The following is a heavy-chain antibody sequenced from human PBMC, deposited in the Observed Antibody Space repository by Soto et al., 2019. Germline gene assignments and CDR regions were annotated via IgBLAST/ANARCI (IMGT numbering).Heavy chain of an antibody. V-gene: IGHV1-18*01. CDR1: GYTFTSYG. D-gene: IGHD3-22*01. Sequence: QVQLVQSGAEVKKPGASVKVSCKASGYTFTSYGISWVRQAPGQGLEWMGWISAYNGNTKYAQKLQGRVTMTTDTSTSTAYMELRSLRSDDTAVYYFARDLIDLYCYDSGGYYWGNWFDPWGQGTLVTVSS. CDR2: ISAYNGNT. CDR3: ARDLIDLYCYDSGGYYWGNWFDP. J-gene: IGHJ5*02.